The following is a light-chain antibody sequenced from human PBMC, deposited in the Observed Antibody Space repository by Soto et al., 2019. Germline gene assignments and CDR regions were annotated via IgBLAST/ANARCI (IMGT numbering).Light chain of an antibody. CDR3: QQYGSSPQPMYT. V-gene: IGKV3-20*01. J-gene: IGKJ2*01. CDR1: QSVSSSY. Sequence: DIVLTQSPGTLSLSPGDRATLSCRASQSVSSSYLAWYQQKPGQAPRLLIYGASSRATGNPDRFSGSGSGKDFTVTISRLEPEDFAVYYCQQYGSSPQPMYTFGQGTKLDIK. CDR2: GAS.